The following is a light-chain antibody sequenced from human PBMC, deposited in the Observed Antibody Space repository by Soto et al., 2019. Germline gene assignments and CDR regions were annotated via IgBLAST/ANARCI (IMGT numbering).Light chain of an antibody. V-gene: IGLV4-69*01. CDR1: SGHSSYA. CDR2: LNSDGSH. J-gene: IGLJ3*02. Sequence: QLVLTQSPSASASLGASVKLTCTLSSGHSSYAIAWHQQQPEKGPRYLMKLNSDGSHSKGDGIPDRFSGSSSGAERYLTISSLQSEDEADYYCQTWGTDINWVFGGGTKLIVL. CDR3: QTWGTDINWV.